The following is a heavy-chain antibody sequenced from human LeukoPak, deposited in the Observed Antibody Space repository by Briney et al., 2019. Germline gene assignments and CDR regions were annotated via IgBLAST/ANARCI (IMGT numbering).Heavy chain of an antibody. CDR2: IYYSGST. D-gene: IGHD2-2*01. Sequence: SETLSLTCTVSGGSISSSSYYWGWIRQPPGKGLVWIGIIYYSGSTYYNPSLKSRLTLSVDTSKNQFSLKLSSVTATDTAVYYCARRGYCSSTSCYEYWFGPWGQGTLVTVSS. J-gene: IGHJ5*02. V-gene: IGHV4-39*01. CDR1: GGSISSSSYY. CDR3: ARRGYCSSTSCYEYWFGP.